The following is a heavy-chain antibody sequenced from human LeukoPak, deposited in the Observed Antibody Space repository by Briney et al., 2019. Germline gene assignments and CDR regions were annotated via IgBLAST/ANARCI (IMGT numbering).Heavy chain of an antibody. CDR2: IINDGSSI. J-gene: IGHJ3*02. CDR3: ARGLYYYDSSGHFI. D-gene: IGHD3-22*01. Sequence: GGSLRLSCAASGFTFSSYWMHWVRQAPGKGLVWVSRIINDGSSIDYADSVKGRFTISRDNAKNTLYLQMNGLRAEATAVYYCARGLYYYDSSGHFIWGQGTMVTVSS. CDR1: GFTFSSYW. V-gene: IGHV3-74*01.